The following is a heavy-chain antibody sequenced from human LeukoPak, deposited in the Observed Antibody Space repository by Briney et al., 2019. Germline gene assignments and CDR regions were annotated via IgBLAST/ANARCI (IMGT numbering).Heavy chain of an antibody. V-gene: IGHV3-30-3*01. D-gene: IGHD2-15*01. J-gene: IGHJ2*01. CDR2: ISYDGSIK. CDR3: AREGGYCSGGNCYSRWYFDL. CDR1: GFTFSSYA. Sequence: GGSLRLSCAASGFTFSSYAMHWVRQAPGKGLEWVAVISYDGSIKYYAGSVKGRFTISRDNSKNTLYLQMNSLRTEDTAVYYCAREGGYCSGGNCYSRWYFDLWGRGTLVTVSS.